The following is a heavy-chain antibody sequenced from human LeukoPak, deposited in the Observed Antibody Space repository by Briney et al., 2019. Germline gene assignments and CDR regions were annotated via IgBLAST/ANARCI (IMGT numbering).Heavy chain of an antibody. CDR3: ARDIRDSGYYYVPSYFDY. D-gene: IGHD3-22*01. J-gene: IGHJ4*02. V-gene: IGHV3-30*03. CDR2: ISYDGSNK. Sequence: GGSLRLSCAASGFTFSSYGMHWVRQAPGKGLEWVAVISYDGSNKYYADSVKGRFTISRDNAKNSLYLQMNSLRAEDTAVYYCARDIRDSGYYYVPSYFDYWGQGTLVTVSS. CDR1: GFTFSSYG.